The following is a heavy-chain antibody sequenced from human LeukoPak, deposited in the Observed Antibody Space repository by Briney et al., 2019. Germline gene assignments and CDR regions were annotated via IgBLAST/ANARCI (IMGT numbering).Heavy chain of an antibody. J-gene: IGHJ3*02. D-gene: IGHD3/OR15-3a*01. CDR1: GYTFTGYY. V-gene: IGHV1-2*02. Sequence: ASVKVSCKASGYTFTGYYMHWVRQAPGQGLEWMGWINPNSGGTNYAQKFQGRVTMTRDTSISTAYMELSRLRSEDTALYYCARPNGLDAFDIWGQGTMVTVSS. CDR3: ARPNGLDAFDI. CDR2: INPNSGGT.